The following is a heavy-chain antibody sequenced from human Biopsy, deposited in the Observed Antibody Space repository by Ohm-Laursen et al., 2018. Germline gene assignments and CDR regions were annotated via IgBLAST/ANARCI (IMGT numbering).Heavy chain of an antibody. CDR3: ARGEAGVYDALDI. Sequence: SDTLCLTCSVSGGSISSDYWSWIRQPPRKGLEWIGYISSRGSTNYNPSLESRVTISVAVDTSKSQFSLRLSSVTAADTAMYYCARGEAGVYDALDIWGQGTMVIVSS. CDR1: GGSISSDY. J-gene: IGHJ3*02. CDR2: ISSRGST. D-gene: IGHD3-10*01. V-gene: IGHV4-59*07.